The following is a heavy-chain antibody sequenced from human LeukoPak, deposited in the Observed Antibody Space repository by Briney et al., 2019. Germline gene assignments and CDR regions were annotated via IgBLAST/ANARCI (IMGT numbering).Heavy chain of an antibody. J-gene: IGHJ4*02. CDR1: GGSINSYY. D-gene: IGHD6-19*01. V-gene: IGHV4-59*08. CDR2: IYYSGST. Sequence: PSETLSLTCTVSGGSINSYYWNWIRQPPGEGLEWIGDIYYSGSTNYNPSLKSRVIISLDTSKNQFSLNLRSVTAADTAVYYCAGAYSSGLFDNWGQGTLVTVSS. CDR3: AGAYSSGLFDN.